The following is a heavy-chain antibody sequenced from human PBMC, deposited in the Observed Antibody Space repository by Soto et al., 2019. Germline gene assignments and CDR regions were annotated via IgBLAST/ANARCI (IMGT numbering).Heavy chain of an antibody. J-gene: IGHJ2*01. Sequence: NPSETLSLTCSVSGGSINTYYWNWIRQPAGKGLEWIGRIYTSGSTNYNPSLKSRVTMSVDTSKNQFSLKLSSATAADTAVYYCARGVYYYESSGYYYGLSWYFDLWGRGTLVTVSS. D-gene: IGHD3-22*01. CDR1: GGSINTYY. V-gene: IGHV4-4*07. CDR3: ARGVYYYESSGYYYGLSWYFDL. CDR2: IYTSGST.